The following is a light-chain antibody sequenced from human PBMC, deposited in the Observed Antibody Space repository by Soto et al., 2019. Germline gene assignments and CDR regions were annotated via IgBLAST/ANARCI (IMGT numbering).Light chain of an antibody. CDR3: QQYDSSPYT. Sequence: EIVLTHSPGTLSLSPWERATLSVSASQSVSSTYLAWYQQKPGQAPRLLIYAASSRETGIPDTFSGSGSGTDFTLTISRLEPEDFAVYYCQQYDSSPYTFGQGTKVDIK. J-gene: IGKJ2*01. V-gene: IGKV3-20*01. CDR1: QSVSSTY. CDR2: AAS.